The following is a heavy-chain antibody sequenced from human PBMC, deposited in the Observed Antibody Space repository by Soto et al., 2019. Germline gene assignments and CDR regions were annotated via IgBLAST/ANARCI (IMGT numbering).Heavy chain of an antibody. D-gene: IGHD3-16*01. CDR3: ARGPHGANWFDP. V-gene: IGHV4-30-4*01. Sequence: QVQLQESGPGLVKPSQTLSLTCTVSGGSISSGDYYWSWIRQPPGKGLEWFGYIYYSGSTYYNPALKSRVTISVDTSKNQFALKLSSVTAADTAVYYCARGPHGANWFDPWGQGTLVTVSS. CDR2: IYYSGST. J-gene: IGHJ5*02. CDR1: GGSISSGDYY.